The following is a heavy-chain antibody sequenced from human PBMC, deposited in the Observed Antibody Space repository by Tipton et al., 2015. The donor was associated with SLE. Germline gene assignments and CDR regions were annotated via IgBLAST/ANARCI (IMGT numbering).Heavy chain of an antibody. CDR2: INPNSGGT. CDR1: GYTFTGYY. Sequence: QLVQSGAEVKKPGASVKVSCKASGYTFTGYYMHWVRQAPGQGLEWTGWINPNSGGTNYAQKFQGRVTMTRDTSISTAYMELSRLRSDDTAVYYCARETDWGSYYFDYWGQGTLVTVSS. CDR3: ARETDWGSYYFDY. V-gene: IGHV1-2*02. J-gene: IGHJ4*02. D-gene: IGHD7-27*01.